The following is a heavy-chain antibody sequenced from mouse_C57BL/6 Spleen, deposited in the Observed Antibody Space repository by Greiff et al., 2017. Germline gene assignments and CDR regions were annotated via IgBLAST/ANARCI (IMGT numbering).Heavy chain of an antibody. J-gene: IGHJ4*01. CDR2: INPSTGGT. D-gene: IGHD1-1*01. V-gene: IGHV1-42*01. CDR1: GYSFTGYY. CDR3: ASTGTYYSMDY. Sequence: VQLQQSGPELVKPGASVKISCKASGYSFTGYYMNWVKQSPEKSLEWIGEINPSTGGTTYNQKFKAKATLTVDKSSSTAYMQLQSLTSEDTTVYCGASTGTYYSMDYWGQGTSVTVSS.